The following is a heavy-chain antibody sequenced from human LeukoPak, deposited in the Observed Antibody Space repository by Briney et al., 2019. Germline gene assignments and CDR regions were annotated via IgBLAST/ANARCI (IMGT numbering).Heavy chain of an antibody. CDR2: ISGSGGST. CDR3: AKHTYYYESSGTTALFDY. D-gene: IGHD3-22*01. J-gene: IGHJ4*02. Sequence: TGGSLRLSCAASGFTFSSDDMSWVRQAPGKRLVWVTGISGSGGSTYYADSVKGRFTISRDNSKNTLYLRMNSLRAEDTAAYYCAKHTYYYESSGTTALFDYWGQGTLVTVSS. V-gene: IGHV3-23*01. CDR1: GFTFSSDD.